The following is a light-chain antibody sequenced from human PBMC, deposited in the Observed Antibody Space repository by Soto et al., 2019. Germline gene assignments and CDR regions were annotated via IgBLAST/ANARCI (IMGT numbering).Light chain of an antibody. J-gene: IGKJ2*02. Sequence: DIQMTRSPSSLSASVGDRVTITCRASQSISTYLNWYQQKVGKAPKLLIYAASSLQRGVPSRFSGSGSGTDFALTISSLQPEDFATYYCQQSFSTPRTFGQGTKLEIK. CDR2: AAS. CDR3: QQSFSTPRT. CDR1: QSISTY. V-gene: IGKV1-39*01.